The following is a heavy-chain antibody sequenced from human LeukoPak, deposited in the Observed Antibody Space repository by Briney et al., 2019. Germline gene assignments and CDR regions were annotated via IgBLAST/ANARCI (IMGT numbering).Heavy chain of an antibody. V-gene: IGHV5-51*01. Sequence: GESLQISCEAAGSNFPNYWIGGGRQLRGKGLEWMGVIYPGDSDTRYSPSTQGQVTISADKSVSTAYLQWSSLEASDTALYYCTRRADAFDIWGQGTMVTVSS. CDR1: GSNFPNYW. J-gene: IGHJ3*02. CDR2: IYPGDSDT. CDR3: TRRADAFDI.